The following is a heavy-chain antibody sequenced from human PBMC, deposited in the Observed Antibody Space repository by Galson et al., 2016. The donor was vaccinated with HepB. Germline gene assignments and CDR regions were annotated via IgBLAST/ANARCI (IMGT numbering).Heavy chain of an antibody. D-gene: IGHD4-11*01. CDR2: IIPIFGTA. J-gene: IGHJ2*01. V-gene: IGHV1-69*13. Sequence: SVKDSCKASGGTFSNYAISWVRQAPGQGLEWMGGIIPIFGTANYAQKFQGRVTITADESTSTAYMELSSLRSEDTAVYYCARGGRTVTAYWYFDLWGRGTLVTVSS. CDR3: ARGGRTVTAYWYFDL. CDR1: GGTFSNYA.